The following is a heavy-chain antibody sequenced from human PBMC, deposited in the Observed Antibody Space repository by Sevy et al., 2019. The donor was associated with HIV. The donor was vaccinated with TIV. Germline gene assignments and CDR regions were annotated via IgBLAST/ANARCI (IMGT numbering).Heavy chain of an antibody. CDR2: ISYDGSNK. V-gene: IGHV3-30*18. CDR1: GFTFSSYG. CDR3: AKGIMDPYSSSSPPGYCYGMDV. Sequence: GGSLRLSCAASGFTFSSYGMHWVRQAPGKGLEWVAVISYDGSNKYYADSVKGRFTISRDNSKNTLYLQMTSLRAEDTAVYYCAKGIMDPYSSSSPPGYCYGMDVWGQGTTVTVSS. J-gene: IGHJ6*02. D-gene: IGHD6-6*01.